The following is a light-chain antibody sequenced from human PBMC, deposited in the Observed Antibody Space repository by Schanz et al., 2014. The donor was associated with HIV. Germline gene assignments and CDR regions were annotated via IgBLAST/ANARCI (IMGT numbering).Light chain of an antibody. Sequence: SYELTQPPSVSVAPGRTAWITCGANNIGSKSVHWYQQRPGQAPVVVIYYDNDRPSGIPERFSGSNSGNEATLTIGRVEAGDEADYYCQVWDSNTEHWVFGGGTKLTVL. V-gene: IGLV3-21*04. J-gene: IGLJ3*02. CDR2: YDN. CDR3: QVWDSNTEHWV. CDR1: NIGSKS.